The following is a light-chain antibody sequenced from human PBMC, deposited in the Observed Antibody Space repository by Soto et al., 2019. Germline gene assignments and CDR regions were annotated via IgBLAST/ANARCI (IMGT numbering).Light chain of an antibody. CDR3: QQSYSTPIT. V-gene: IGKV1-39*01. CDR1: QTISTY. J-gene: IGKJ5*01. Sequence: PSSLSASVGDRVTITCRASQTISTYLNWYQQKPGKAPRLLIYDASSLLSGVPSRFSGSGSGTDFTLTISSLQPEDFATYYCQQSYSTPITFGQGTRLEIK. CDR2: DAS.